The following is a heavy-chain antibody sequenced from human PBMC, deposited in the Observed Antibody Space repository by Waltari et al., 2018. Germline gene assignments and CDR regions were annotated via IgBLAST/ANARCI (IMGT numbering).Heavy chain of an antibody. V-gene: IGHV1-69*05. Sequence: QVQLVQSGAEVKKPGSSVKVSCKASGGPFSRYAIRWVRQAPGQGLEWRGGIIPICGTANYAQKFQGRVTITTDESTSTAYMELSSLRSEDTAVYYCARDILAANIAVAGTSMDVWGKGTTVTVSS. D-gene: IGHD6-19*01. J-gene: IGHJ6*03. CDR2: IIPICGTA. CDR3: ARDILAANIAVAGTSMDV. CDR1: GGPFSRYA.